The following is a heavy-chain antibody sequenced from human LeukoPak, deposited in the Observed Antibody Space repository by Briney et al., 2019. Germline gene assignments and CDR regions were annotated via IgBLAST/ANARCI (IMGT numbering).Heavy chain of an antibody. CDR2: IASGGNT. J-gene: IGHJ4*02. V-gene: IGHV3-53*01. Sequence: GGPLRLFCSASGLPLRSNYLNGVHQAPGKGLDWVSVIASGGNTYYADSVKGRLTTSRNNSKNTLYVQMNSLRAEDAAIYDCARGRGYRDYDRPLDYWGQGTLVTVSS. D-gene: IGHD5-12*01. CDR3: ARGRGYRDYDRPLDY. CDR1: GLPLRSNY.